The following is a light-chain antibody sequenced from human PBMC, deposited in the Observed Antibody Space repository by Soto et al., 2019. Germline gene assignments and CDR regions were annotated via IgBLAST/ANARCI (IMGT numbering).Light chain of an antibody. V-gene: IGKV3-20*01. CDR2: GAS. CDR1: QSVSSSY. Sequence: EIVLTQSPGTLSLSPGERATLSCRASQSVSSSYLAWYQQKPGQAPRLLIYGASSRATGIPDRFSGSGFGTVFTLSIIRLEPEDFAVYYCQQYGSSPITFGQGTRLEIK. CDR3: QQYGSSPIT. J-gene: IGKJ5*01.